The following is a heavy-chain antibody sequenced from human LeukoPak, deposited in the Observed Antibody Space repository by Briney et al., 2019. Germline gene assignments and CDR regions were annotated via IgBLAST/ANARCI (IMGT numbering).Heavy chain of an antibody. CDR3: AKPQYTKDAFDV. CDR2: IRGSGGST. J-gene: IGHJ3*01. CDR1: GFTFSSYA. Sequence: GGSLRLSCAASGFTFSSYAVSWVRQAPGKGLEWVAAIRGSGGSTYYAASVKGRFTISRDNSTNTLYVQMNSLRAEDTAVYSCAKPQYTKDAFDVWGQGTIVTVSS. D-gene: IGHD2-2*02. V-gene: IGHV3-23*01.